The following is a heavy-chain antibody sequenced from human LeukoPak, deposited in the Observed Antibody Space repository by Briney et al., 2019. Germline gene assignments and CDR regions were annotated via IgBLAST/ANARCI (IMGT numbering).Heavy chain of an antibody. CDR3: ASPFPGLAHNPYYYYYMDV. CDR2: VYYSGNT. J-gene: IGHJ6*03. V-gene: IGHV4-39*01. CDR1: GGSISSSSYY. Sequence: SSETLSLTCTVSGGSISSSSYYWGWIRQPPGKGLEWIGSVYYSGNTYYNPSLRSRVTISLDTSRNQFSLKLTSVTAADTAVYYCASPFPGLAHNPYYYYYMDVWGKGTTVTISS. D-gene: IGHD6-19*01.